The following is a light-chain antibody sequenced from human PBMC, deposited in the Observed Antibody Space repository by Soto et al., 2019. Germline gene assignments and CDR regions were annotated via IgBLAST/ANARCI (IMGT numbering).Light chain of an antibody. CDR2: GAS. V-gene: IGKV3-20*01. Sequence: EIVLTQSPGTLSLSPGERATLSCRASQSVSSSYLAWYQQKPGQAPRLLIYGASSRATGIPDRFSGSESGTAFNLDISRLEHKAFGVYYCQQYGSSGVTFGGGTKVEFK. J-gene: IGKJ4*01. CDR3: QQYGSSGVT. CDR1: QSVSSSY.